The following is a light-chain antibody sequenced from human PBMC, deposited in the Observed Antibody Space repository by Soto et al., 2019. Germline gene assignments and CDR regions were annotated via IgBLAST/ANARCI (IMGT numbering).Light chain of an antibody. CDR1: QSITKY. J-gene: IGKJ1*01. V-gene: IGKV1-39*01. CDR2: AAS. Sequence: DIQMTQYPSSLSASVGDSVTITCRASQSITKYLNWYQQKPRKAPRLLIYAASNLQSGVPSRFSGSGSGTDFTLTISSLQPEDLATYYCQQNKQNPPWTFGQGTMVDIK. CDR3: QQNKQNPPWT.